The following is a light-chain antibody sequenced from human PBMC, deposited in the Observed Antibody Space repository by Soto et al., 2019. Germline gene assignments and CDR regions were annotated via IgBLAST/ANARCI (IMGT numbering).Light chain of an antibody. Sequence: DIQMTQSPSTLSASVGDRVTITCRASQSISSWLAWYQQKPGKAPKLLIYDASSLESGVPSRFSGSGSGTDFTLTICSLQPDDFATYYCQQYNSYPWTFGQGTKVEIK. J-gene: IGKJ1*01. CDR2: DAS. CDR1: QSISSW. CDR3: QQYNSYPWT. V-gene: IGKV1-5*01.